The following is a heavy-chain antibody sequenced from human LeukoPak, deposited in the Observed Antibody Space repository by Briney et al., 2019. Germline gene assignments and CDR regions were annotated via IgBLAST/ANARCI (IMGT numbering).Heavy chain of an antibody. CDR3: ARDYSSGWYYFDY. D-gene: IGHD6-19*01. CDR1: GFTFSSYE. Sequence: GGSLRLSCAASGFTFSSYEMNWVRQAPGKGLEWVSYISSSGSTIYYADSVKGRFTISRDNAKNSLYLQMNSLRAEDAAVYYCARDYSSGWYYFDYWGQGTLVTVSS. CDR2: ISSSGSTI. V-gene: IGHV3-48*03. J-gene: IGHJ4*02.